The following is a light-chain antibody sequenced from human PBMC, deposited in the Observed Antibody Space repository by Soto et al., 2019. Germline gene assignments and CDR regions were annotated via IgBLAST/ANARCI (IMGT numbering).Light chain of an antibody. J-gene: IGLJ1*01. CDR2: EVD. CDR3: SSFATSRTYV. CDR1: SSDVGSYNL. V-gene: IGLV2-23*02. Sequence: QSALTQPASVSGSPGQSITISCTGTSSDVGSYNLVSWYQQHPGKAPKLLIYEVDKRPSGVSNRFSASKSGNTASLTISGLHTEDEADYSCSSFATSRTYVFGTGTKLTVL.